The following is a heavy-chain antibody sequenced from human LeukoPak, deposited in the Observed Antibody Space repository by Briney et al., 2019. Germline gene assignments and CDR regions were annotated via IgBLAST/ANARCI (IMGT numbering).Heavy chain of an antibody. CDR3: TRDRAGTQSWVEFDL. CDR2: IYTSGST. CDR1: GFSVSSTY. V-gene: IGHV3-66*03. Sequence: GGSRRLSFAASGFSVSSTYRSWFRQAPGKGLDWVSLIYTSGSTFYADSVMGRFTISRDNSKNTLFLQMNSLRAEDSAVYYCTRDRAGTQSWVEFDLWGQGTLVTVSS. D-gene: IGHD3-10*01. J-gene: IGHJ5*02.